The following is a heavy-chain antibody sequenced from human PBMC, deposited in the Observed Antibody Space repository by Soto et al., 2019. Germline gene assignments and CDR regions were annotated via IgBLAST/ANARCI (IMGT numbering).Heavy chain of an antibody. D-gene: IGHD7-27*01. Sequence: SQTLSLTCVISGDSVSSNSAAWNWIRQSPSRGLEWLGRTYYRSRWYNDYAVSVRSRITVNADTSKNQFSLHLNSVTPEDTAVYYCASSLLTPFDYWGQGTLVTVSS. J-gene: IGHJ4*02. CDR2: TYYRSRWYN. V-gene: IGHV6-1*01. CDR1: GDSVSSNSAA. CDR3: ASSLLTPFDY.